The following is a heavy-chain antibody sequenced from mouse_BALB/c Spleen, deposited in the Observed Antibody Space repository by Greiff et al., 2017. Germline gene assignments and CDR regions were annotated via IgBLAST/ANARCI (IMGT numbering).Heavy chain of an antibody. CDR1: GFTFSDYY. V-gene: IGHV5-4*02. J-gene: IGHJ2*01. CDR2: ISDGGSYT. D-gene: IGHD4-1*01. Sequence: EVNVVESGGGLVKPGGSLKLSCAASGFTFSDYYMYWVRQTPEKRLEWVATISDGGSYTYYPDSVKGRFTISRDNAKNNLYLQMSSLKSEDTAMYYCARGLTGTVYVDYGGQGTTLTVSS. CDR3: ARGLTGTVYVDY.